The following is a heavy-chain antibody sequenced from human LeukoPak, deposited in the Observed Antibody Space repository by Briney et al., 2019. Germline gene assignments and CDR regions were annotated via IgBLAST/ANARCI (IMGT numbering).Heavy chain of an antibody. J-gene: IGHJ5*02. D-gene: IGHD5-18*01. V-gene: IGHV4-59*12. CDR2: IYYSGST. CDR3: ARRGGYSYGYYERGINWFDP. Sequence: SETLSLTCTVSGGSISSYYWSWIRQPPGKGLEWIGYIYYSGSTNYNPSLKSRVTISVDTSKNQFSLKLSPVTAADTAVYYCARRGGYSYGYYERGINWFDPWGQGTLVTVSS. CDR1: GGSISSYY.